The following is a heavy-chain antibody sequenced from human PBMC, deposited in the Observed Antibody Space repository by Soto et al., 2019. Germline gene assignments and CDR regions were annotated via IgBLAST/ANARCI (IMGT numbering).Heavy chain of an antibody. CDR1: GFTFSDHY. CDR2: SKNKADSYTT. CDR3: TVWGSGNDFGAA. D-gene: IGHD3-10*01. J-gene: IGHJ4*02. Sequence: EVQLVESGEGLVQPGGSLRLSCAASGFTFSDHYMDWVRQAPGKGLEWVGRSKNKADSYTTDYAASVKGRFTISRDGSKHSLFLQMNSLKTEDTAVYYCTVWGSGNDFGAAWGQGILVTVSS. V-gene: IGHV3-72*01.